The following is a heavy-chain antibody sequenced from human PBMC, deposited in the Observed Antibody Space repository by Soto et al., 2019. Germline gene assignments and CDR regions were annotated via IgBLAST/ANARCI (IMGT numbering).Heavy chain of an antibody. J-gene: IGHJ6*02. V-gene: IGHV4-39*01. D-gene: IGHD3-3*01. Sequence: SETLSLTCTVSGGSISSSSYYWGWIRQPPGKGLEWIGSIYYSGSTYYNPSLKSRVTISVDTSKNQFSLKLSSVTAADTAVYYCVGAFWSGPQGPVPYGMDVWGQGTTVTVSS. CDR1: GGSISSSSYY. CDR3: VGAFWSGPQGPVPYGMDV. CDR2: IYYSGST.